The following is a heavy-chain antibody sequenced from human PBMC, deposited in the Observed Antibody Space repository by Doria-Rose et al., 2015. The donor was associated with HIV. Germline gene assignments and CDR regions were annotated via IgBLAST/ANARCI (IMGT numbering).Heavy chain of an antibody. CDR1: GGSISSGSCY. D-gene: IGHD6-19*01. Sequence: LTCTVSGGSISSGSCYWSWIRQPAGKGLEWIGRIYTSGNTKYNPSLKSRITISIDTSKNQFSLNLSSVTAADTAVYYCAREGFSSGSYQVPYFDFWGQGTLVTVSS. V-gene: IGHV4-61*02. CDR3: AREGFSSGSYQVPYFDF. CDR2: IYTSGNT. J-gene: IGHJ4*02.